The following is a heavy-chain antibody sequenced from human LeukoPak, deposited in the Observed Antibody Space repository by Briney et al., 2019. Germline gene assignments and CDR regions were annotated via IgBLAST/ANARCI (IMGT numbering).Heavy chain of an antibody. CDR2: IYYTEST. CDR1: GFTFSNYA. Sequence: PGGALRLSCAASGFTFSNYAMSWVRQAPGKGLEWVGSIYYTESTYYNPSLKSRVTISVDTSKNQFSLKLSSVTAADTAVYYCARVSSGYYYSPLDYWGQGTLVTVSS. CDR3: ARVSSGYYYSPLDY. D-gene: IGHD3-22*01. J-gene: IGHJ4*02. V-gene: IGHV4-39*01.